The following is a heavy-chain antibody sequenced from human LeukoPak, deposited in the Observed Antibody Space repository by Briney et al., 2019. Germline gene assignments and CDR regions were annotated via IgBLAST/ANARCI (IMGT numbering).Heavy chain of an antibody. CDR2: IVVGSGNT. CDR3: AADYVPRSPLLGY. D-gene: IGHD3-16*01. Sequence: ASVKVSCKASGFTFTSSAVQWVRQARGQRLEWIGWIVVGSGNTNYAQKFQERVTITRDMSTSTAYMELSSLRSEDTAVYYCAADYVPRSPLLGYWGQGTLVTVSS. V-gene: IGHV1-58*01. J-gene: IGHJ4*02. CDR1: GFTFTSSA.